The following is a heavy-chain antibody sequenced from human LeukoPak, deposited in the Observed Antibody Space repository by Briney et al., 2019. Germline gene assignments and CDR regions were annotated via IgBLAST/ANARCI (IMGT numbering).Heavy chain of an antibody. V-gene: IGHV3-23*01. Sequence: GGSLRLSCAASGFTFSPYAMTWVRQAPGKGLEWVSGISGSGTTTYYADSVKGRFTISRDNSKNTVYLQMNSLRAEDTAVYYCAKVIYSNYGYFDYWGQGTMVTVSS. CDR1: GFTFSPYA. CDR2: ISGSGTTT. CDR3: AKVIYSNYGYFDY. D-gene: IGHD3-10*01. J-gene: IGHJ4*02.